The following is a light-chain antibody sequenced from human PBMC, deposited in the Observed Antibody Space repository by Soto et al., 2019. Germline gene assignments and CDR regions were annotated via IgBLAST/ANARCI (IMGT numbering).Light chain of an antibody. CDR1: SSDVGGYNY. V-gene: IGLV2-14*01. J-gene: IGLJ2*01. Sequence: QSALTQPASVSGSPGQSITISCTGTSSDVGGYNYVSWYQQHPGKAPKLMIYEVSNRPSGVSKRFSGSKSGNTAALTISGLQGEDEADYYCSSYTSSSTLGVFGGGTKLTVL. CDR2: EVS. CDR3: SSYTSSSTLGV.